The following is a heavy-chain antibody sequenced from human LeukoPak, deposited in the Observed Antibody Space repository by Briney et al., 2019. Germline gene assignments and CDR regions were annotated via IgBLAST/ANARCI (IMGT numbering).Heavy chain of an antibody. CDR3: VQSDSSARRAFDI. Sequence: GGSLRLSCAASGFTVSSNYMSWVRQAPGKGLEWVSVIYSGGSTYYADSVKGRFTTSRDNSKNTLYLQMNSLRAEDTAVYYCVQSDSSARRAFDIWGQGTMVTVSS. CDR2: IYSGGST. D-gene: IGHD6-25*01. V-gene: IGHV3-53*01. J-gene: IGHJ3*02. CDR1: GFTVSSNY.